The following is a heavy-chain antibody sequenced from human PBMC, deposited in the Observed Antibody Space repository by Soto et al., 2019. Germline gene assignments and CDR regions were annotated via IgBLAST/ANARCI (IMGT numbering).Heavy chain of an antibody. CDR2: ISWNSGSI. Sequence: EVQLVESGGGLVQPGRSLRLSCAASGFTFDDYAMHWVRQAPGKGLEWVSGISWNSGSIGYADSVKGRFTISRDNAKNSLYLQMNSLRAEDTALYYCAKDFTLGYCSSTSCYDAFDIWGQGTMVTVSS. CDR1: GFTFDDYA. J-gene: IGHJ3*02. CDR3: AKDFTLGYCSSTSCYDAFDI. D-gene: IGHD2-2*01. V-gene: IGHV3-9*01.